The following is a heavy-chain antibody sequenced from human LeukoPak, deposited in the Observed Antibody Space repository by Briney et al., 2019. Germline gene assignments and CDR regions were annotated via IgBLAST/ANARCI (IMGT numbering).Heavy chain of an antibody. CDR2: IYYSGST. Sequence: SETLCLTCTVSGGSISSGGYYWSRIRQPPGKGLEWIGYIYYSGSTYYNPSLKSRVTISVDTSKNQFSLKLSSVTAADTAVYYCARVIRDRYYYDSSGYYYGDYWGQGTLVTVSS. J-gene: IGHJ4*02. CDR1: GGSISSGGYY. V-gene: IGHV4-30-2*01. CDR3: ARVIRDRYYYDSSGYYYGDY. D-gene: IGHD3-22*01.